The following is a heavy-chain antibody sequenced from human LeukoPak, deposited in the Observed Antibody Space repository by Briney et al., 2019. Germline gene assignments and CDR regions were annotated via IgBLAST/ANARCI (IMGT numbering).Heavy chain of an antibody. V-gene: IGHV4-59*01. J-gene: IGHJ5*02. CDR3: AREPGFDSSGYLNWFDP. CDR2: ISYSGST. CDR1: GGSISSYY. Sequence: SETLSLTCTASGGSISSYYWSWIRQPPGKGLEWIACISYSGSTKYNPSLKSRVTISVDTSKNQLSLKLSSVTAADTAVYYCAREPGFDSSGYLNWFDPWGQGTLVTVSS. D-gene: IGHD3-22*01.